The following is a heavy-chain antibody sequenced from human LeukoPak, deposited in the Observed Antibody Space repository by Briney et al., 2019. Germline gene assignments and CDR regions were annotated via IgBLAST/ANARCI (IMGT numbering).Heavy chain of an antibody. CDR1: DYSISSDYF. V-gene: IGHV4-38-2*01. CDR3: ATSYRDGYNFLDY. D-gene: IGHD5-24*01. Sequence: SETLSLTCAVSDYSISSDYFWGWIRQPPGKGLEWIGNIYHSGSTYYNPSLKSRVTISVDTSKNQFSPKLSSVTAADTAVYYCATSYRDGYNFLDYWGQGTLVTVSS. CDR2: IYHSGST. J-gene: IGHJ4*02.